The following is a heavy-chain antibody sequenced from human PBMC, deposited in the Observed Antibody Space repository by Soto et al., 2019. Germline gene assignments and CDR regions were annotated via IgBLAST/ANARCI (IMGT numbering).Heavy chain of an antibody. V-gene: IGHV6-1*01. CDR2: TYYRAKWFN. Sequence: SQTLSLTCAISGDSVSSNSAAWNWIRQSPSRGLEWLGRTYYRAKWFNDYAVSVKSRITISPDTSKNQFSLQLNSVTPEDTAVYYCARDSDGSGRTDFDCWGQGTLVTVS. CDR1: GDSVSSNSAA. CDR3: ARDSDGSGRTDFDC. J-gene: IGHJ4*02. D-gene: IGHD6-19*01.